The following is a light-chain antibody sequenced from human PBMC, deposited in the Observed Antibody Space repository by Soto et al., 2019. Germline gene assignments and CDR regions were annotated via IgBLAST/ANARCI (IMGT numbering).Light chain of an antibody. J-gene: IGKJ2*01. CDR3: QQYGGLPYT. CDR2: GAS. Sequence: EIVLTQSPGTLSLSPGERATLSCMASQTISTRFVAWYQQKPGQAPRLLIYGASSRATGIPDRFSGSGSGTDITLTVSRLEPEDFGGYSWQQYGGLPYTFGQGTTLEIK. CDR1: QTISTRF. V-gene: IGKV3-20*01.